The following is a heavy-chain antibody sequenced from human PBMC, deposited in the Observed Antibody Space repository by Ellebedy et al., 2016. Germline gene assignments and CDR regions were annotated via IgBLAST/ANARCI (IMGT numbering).Heavy chain of an antibody. CDR3: ARGYYYDTTMAFNI. CDR2: IYYSGST. CDR1: GGSISIYY. V-gene: IGHV4-59*01. J-gene: IGHJ3*02. D-gene: IGHD3-22*01. Sequence: SETLSLXCTVSGGSISIYYWNWIRQPPGKGLEWIGYIYYSGSTNYNPSLKSRVTTSVDTSKNQFSLKLSSVTAADTAVYYCARGYYYDTTMAFNIWGQGTMVTVSS.